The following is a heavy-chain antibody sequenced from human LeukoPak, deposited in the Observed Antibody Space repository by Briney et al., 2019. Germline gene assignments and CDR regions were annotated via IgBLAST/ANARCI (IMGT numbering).Heavy chain of an antibody. J-gene: IGHJ6*03. CDR3: ARGTGIAAALLYYYYYYYMDV. V-gene: IGHV3-11*01. CDR2: ISSSGSTI. CDR1: GFTFSDYY. Sequence: GGSLRLSCAASGFTFSDYYMSWIRQAPGKGLEWVSYISSSGSTIYYADSVKGRFTISRDNAKNSLYLQMNSLRAEDTAVYYCARGTGIAAALLYYYYYYYMDVWGKGTTVTVSS. D-gene: IGHD6-13*01.